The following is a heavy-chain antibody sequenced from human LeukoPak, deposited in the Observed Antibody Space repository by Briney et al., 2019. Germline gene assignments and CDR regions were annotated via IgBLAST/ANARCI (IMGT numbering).Heavy chain of an antibody. V-gene: IGHV1-18*01. D-gene: IGHD3-9*01. CDR2: ISAYSGAT. Sequence: GASVKVSCKVSGYTFTNYGSSWVRQAPGQGLEWMGWISAYSGATNYAQKLQGRVTMTTHTSTSTAYMELRSLRSDDTAVYYCARSGIGYFDWYPDWFDPWGQGTLVTVSS. CDR3: ARSGIGYFDWYPDWFDP. J-gene: IGHJ5*02. CDR1: GYTFTNYG.